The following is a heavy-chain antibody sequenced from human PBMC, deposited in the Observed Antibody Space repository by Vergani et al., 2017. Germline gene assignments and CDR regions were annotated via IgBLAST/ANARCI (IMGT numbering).Heavy chain of an antibody. CDR2: IDWDDDK. Sequence: QVTLRESGPALVKPTQTLTLTCTFSGFSLSTSGMCVSWIRQPPGEALEWLALIDWDDDKYYSTSLKTRLTISKDTSKNQVVLTMTNMDPVDTATYYCARIPPVRAGYYYYYMDVWGKGTTVTVSS. D-gene: IGHD3-10*01. J-gene: IGHJ6*03. CDR1: GFSLSTSGMC. CDR3: ARIPPVRAGYYYYYMDV. V-gene: IGHV2-70*01.